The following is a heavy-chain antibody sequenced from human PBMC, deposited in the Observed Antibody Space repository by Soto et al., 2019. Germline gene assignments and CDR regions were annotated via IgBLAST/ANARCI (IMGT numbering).Heavy chain of an antibody. CDR1: GFTFSSYA. CDR3: AKEGYDILTGYYTPSNFDY. D-gene: IGHD3-9*01. Sequence: GGSLRLSCAASGFTFSSYAMSWVRQAPGKGLEWVSAISGSGGSTYYADSVKGRFTISRDNSKNTLYLQMNSLRAEDTAVYYCAKEGYDILTGYYTPSNFDYWGQGTLVTVSS. V-gene: IGHV3-23*01. CDR2: ISGSGGST. J-gene: IGHJ4*02.